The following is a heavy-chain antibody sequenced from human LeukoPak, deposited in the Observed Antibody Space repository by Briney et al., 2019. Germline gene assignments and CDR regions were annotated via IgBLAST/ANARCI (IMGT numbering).Heavy chain of an antibody. CDR3: ASALGSSGWYTN. J-gene: IGHJ4*02. CDR2: IYYSGST. V-gene: IGHV4-59*01. Sequence: SETLSLTCTVSGGSISSYYWSWIRQPPGKGLEWIGYIYYSGSTNYNPSLKSRVTISVDTSKNQFSLKLSSVTAADTAVYYCASALGSSGWYTNWGQGTLVTVSS. D-gene: IGHD6-19*01. CDR1: GGSISSYY.